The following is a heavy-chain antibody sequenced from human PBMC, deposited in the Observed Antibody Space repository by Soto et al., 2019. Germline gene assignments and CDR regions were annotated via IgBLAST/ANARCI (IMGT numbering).Heavy chain of an antibody. CDR2: FDPEDGET. D-gene: IGHD1-26*01. V-gene: IGHV1-24*01. Sequence: GASVKVSCKVSGYTLTELSMHWVRQAPGKGLEWMGGFDPEDGETIYAQKFQGRVTMTEDTSTDTAYMELSSLRSEYTAVHYCAALTLLLSGSYDPGPWGQGTLVTVSS. CDR3: AALTLLLSGSYDPGP. J-gene: IGHJ5*02. CDR1: GYTLTELS.